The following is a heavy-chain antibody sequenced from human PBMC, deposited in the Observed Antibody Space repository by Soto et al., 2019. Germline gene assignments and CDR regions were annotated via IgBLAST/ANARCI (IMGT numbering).Heavy chain of an antibody. Sequence: PGGSLRLSCAASGFTVSSKYMSWVRQAPGKGLEWVAVISYDGSNKYYADSVKGRFTISRDNSKNTLYLQMNSLRAEDTAVYYCARDGESLRFLEWFFAYGMDVWGQGTTVTVSS. D-gene: IGHD3-3*01. V-gene: IGHV3-30-3*01. CDR1: GFTVSSKY. CDR3: ARDGESLRFLEWFFAYGMDV. CDR2: ISYDGSNK. J-gene: IGHJ6*02.